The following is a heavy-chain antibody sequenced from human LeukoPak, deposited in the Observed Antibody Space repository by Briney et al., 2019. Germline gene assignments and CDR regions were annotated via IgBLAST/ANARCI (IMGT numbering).Heavy chain of an antibody. J-gene: IGHJ3*02. D-gene: IGHD6-25*01. CDR1: GGSISTYY. CDR2: IYTSGST. CDR3: ARDLCSSGCDAFDI. Sequence: SETLSLTCTVSGGSISTYYWSWIRQPAGKGLEWIGRIYTSGSTNYNPSLKSRVTMSVDTSKKQFSLKLSSVTAADTALYYCARDLCSSGCDAFDIWGQGAMVTVSS. V-gene: IGHV4-4*07.